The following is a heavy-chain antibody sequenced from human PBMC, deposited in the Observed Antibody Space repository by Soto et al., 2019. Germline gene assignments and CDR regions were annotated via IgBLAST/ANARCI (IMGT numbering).Heavy chain of an antibody. CDR2: IKQDGSEK. CDR3: ARAQLTYYDFWSRYLDYYYYGIDV. D-gene: IGHD3-3*01. CDR1: GFTFSSYW. V-gene: IGHV3-7*03. Sequence: GGSLRLSCAASGFTFSSYWMSWVRQAPGKGLEWVANIKQDGSEKYYVDSVKGRFTISRDNAKNSLYLQMNSLRAEGKAVYYCARAQLTYYDFWSRYLDYYYYGIDVWGQGTTVTVSS. J-gene: IGHJ6*02.